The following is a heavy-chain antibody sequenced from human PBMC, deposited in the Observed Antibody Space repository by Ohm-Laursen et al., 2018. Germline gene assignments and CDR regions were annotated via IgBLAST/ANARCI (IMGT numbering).Heavy chain of an antibody. V-gene: IGHV3-9*01. CDR1: GFTFGNYA. CDR3: AKDLLAAPDYYGMDV. D-gene: IGHD6-13*01. Sequence: SLRLSCAASGFTFGNYAMHWVRQAPGKGLEWVATINWNSGDIGYGDSVKGRFTISRDNARSSLDLQMNSLRVEDTALYYCAKDLLAAPDYYGMDVWGRGTTVTVSS. J-gene: IGHJ6*02. CDR2: INWNSGDI.